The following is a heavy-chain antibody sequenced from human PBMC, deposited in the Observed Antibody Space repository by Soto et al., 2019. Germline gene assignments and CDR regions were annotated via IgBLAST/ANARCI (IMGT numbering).Heavy chain of an antibody. Sequence: EMHLLESGGGLVQPGGSLRLSCAGSGFIFSGYTINWVRQAPGKGLEWVSSVSGSGEVTYYAASVKGRFTISRDNSKNTLFLQMDSLRVEYTAIYYCSKESLKGTGYDRFASSGQGTLVTVSS. CDR2: VSGSGEVT. D-gene: IGHD5-12*01. CDR1: GFIFSGYT. CDR3: SKESLKGTGYDRFAS. J-gene: IGHJ4*02. V-gene: IGHV3-23*01.